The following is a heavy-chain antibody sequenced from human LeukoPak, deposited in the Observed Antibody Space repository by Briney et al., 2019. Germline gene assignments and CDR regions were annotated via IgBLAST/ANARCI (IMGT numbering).Heavy chain of an antibody. V-gene: IGHV1-18*01. Sequence: ASVKVSCKASGYTFTSYGISWVRQAPGQGLEWMGWISAYNGNTNYAQKLQGRVTITTDTSTSTAYMELRSLRSDDTAVYYCARDQPERIWFGELFLDYWGQGTLVTVSS. CDR3: ARDQPERIWFGELFLDY. J-gene: IGHJ4*02. CDR1: GYTFTSYG. D-gene: IGHD3-10*01. CDR2: ISAYNGNT.